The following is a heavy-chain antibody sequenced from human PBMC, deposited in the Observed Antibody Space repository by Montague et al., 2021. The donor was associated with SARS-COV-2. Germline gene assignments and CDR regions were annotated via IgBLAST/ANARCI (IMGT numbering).Heavy chain of an antibody. D-gene: IGHD2/OR15-2a*01. V-gene: IGHV4-4*07. Sequence: SETLSLTCSVYGDSITPYGDSIGGYFWSWIRQPAGKVLEWIGRIYATGNFDYNPSLNSRVSMSMATSKQEFPMRLISVTAADTAVYYCARDAHYFGPGREDHGAFAPGAQGIWVTVPS. CDR1: GDSITPYGDSIGGYF. CDR2: IYATGNF. CDR3: ARDAHYFGPGREDHGAFAP. J-gene: IGHJ5*02.